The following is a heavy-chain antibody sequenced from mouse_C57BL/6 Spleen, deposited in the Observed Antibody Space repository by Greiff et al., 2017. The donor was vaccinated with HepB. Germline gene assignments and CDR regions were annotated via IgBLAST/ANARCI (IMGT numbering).Heavy chain of an antibody. J-gene: IGHJ2*01. V-gene: IGHV1-15*01. CDR2: IDPETGGT. Sequence: VQLQQSGAELVRPGASVTLSCKASGYTFTDYEMHWVKQTPVHGLEWIGVIDPETGGTAYNQKYKGKAILTADNSSSTAYMELRGLTSEDSAVYYCTRRIRITTVLDSWGRGATLTVSP. CDR3: TRRIRITTVLDS. CDR1: GYTFTDYE. D-gene: IGHD1-1*01.